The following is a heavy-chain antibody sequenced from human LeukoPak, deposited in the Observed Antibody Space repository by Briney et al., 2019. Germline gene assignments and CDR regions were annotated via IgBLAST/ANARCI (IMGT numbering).Heavy chain of an antibody. CDR1: GDIFNSYS. CDR3: ARVGRSRGSLPNSYYYMDV. Sequence: SVKVSCKASGDIFNSYSVSWVRQAPGQGLEWMGGIIPMFGSANYAQKFQGGVTITTDQSTTIVYMELSSLSSEDTAVYYCARVGRSRGSLPNSYYYMDVWGKGTTVTVSS. J-gene: IGHJ6*03. V-gene: IGHV1-69*05. CDR2: IIPMFGSA. D-gene: IGHD1-26*01.